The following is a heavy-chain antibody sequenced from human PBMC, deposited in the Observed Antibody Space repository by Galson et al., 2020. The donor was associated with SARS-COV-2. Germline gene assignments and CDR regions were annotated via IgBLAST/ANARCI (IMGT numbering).Heavy chain of an antibody. D-gene: IGHD4-17*01. CDR1: GYSFTNYW. V-gene: IGHV5-10-1*01. CDR3: AKMGGGDYFFDY. Sequence: GESLKISCQGSGYSFTNYWISWVRQMPGKGLEWMGRIHPRDSHTNYSPSFQGHVSISADKSINTAYLQWTRLKSSDTAMYYCAKMGGGDYFFDYWGQGTLVTVSS. CDR2: IHPRDSHT. J-gene: IGHJ4*02.